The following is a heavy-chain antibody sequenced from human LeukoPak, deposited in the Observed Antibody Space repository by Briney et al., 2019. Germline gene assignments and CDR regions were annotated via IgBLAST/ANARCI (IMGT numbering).Heavy chain of an antibody. V-gene: IGHV1-2*06. D-gene: IGHD3-10*01. Sequence: ASVKVSCKASGYTFTGYYMHWVRQAPGQGLEWMGRINPNSGGTNYAQKFQGRVTMTRDTSISTAYMELSRLRSEDTAVYYCARDRDVLLWFGDTYYFDYWGQGTLVTVSS. CDR1: GYTFTGYY. J-gene: IGHJ4*02. CDR3: ARDRDVLLWFGDTYYFDY. CDR2: INPNSGGT.